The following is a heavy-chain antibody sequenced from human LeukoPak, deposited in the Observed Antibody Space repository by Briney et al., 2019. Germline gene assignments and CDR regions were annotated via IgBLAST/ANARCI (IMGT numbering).Heavy chain of an antibody. CDR3: ARHFSYGDNFEY. J-gene: IGHJ4*02. V-gene: IGHV4-39*01. Sequence: SEALSLTCTVSLGSISSSSYYCGWIRQPPGKGLEWIGSNYYSGSTYYNPSLKSRVTISVDTSKNHFSLKLSSVTAADTAVYYCARHFSYGDNFEYWGQGTLVTVSS. CDR1: LGSISSSSYY. CDR2: NYYSGST. D-gene: IGHD4-17*01.